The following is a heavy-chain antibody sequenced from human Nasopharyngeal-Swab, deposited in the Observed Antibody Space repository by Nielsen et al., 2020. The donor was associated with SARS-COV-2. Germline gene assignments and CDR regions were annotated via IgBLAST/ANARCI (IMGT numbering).Heavy chain of an antibody. CDR3: ARAYYFDS. J-gene: IGHJ4*02. Sequence: GGSLRLSCAASGFTFSSYWMHWVHQAPGKGLVWVARIKSDGSSTSYADSVKGQFTISRDNAKNTLYLQMNSLRAEDTAVYYCARAYYFDSWGQGTLVTVSS. CDR1: GFTFSSYW. CDR2: IKSDGSST. V-gene: IGHV3-74*01.